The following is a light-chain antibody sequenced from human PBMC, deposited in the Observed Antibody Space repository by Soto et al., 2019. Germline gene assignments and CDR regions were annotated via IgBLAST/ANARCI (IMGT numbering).Light chain of an antibody. CDR2: EVS. V-gene: IGLV2-14*01. CDR1: SSDVGRYNH. CDR3: NSHTSGDCPV. Sequence: QSVLTQPASVSGSPGQSITISCTGTSSDVGRYNHVSWYQHHPGKAPKLIISEVSNRPSGVSNRFSGSKSGYTASLTISGLQAEDEADYYCNSHTSGDCPVFGTGTTVTVL. J-gene: IGLJ1*01.